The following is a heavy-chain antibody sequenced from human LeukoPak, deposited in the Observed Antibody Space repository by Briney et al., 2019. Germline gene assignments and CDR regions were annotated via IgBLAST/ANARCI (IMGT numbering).Heavy chain of an antibody. CDR2: IYSGGST. CDR1: GFTFSSYG. D-gene: IGHD3-22*01. CDR3: ARDPWEYYYDSSPLDY. Sequence: GGSLRLSCAASGFTFSSYGIHWVRQAPGKGLVWVSVIYSGGSTYYADSVKGRFTISRDNSKNTLYLQMNSLRAEDTAVYYCARDPWEYYYDSSPLDYWGQGTLVTVSS. J-gene: IGHJ4*02. V-gene: IGHV3-NL1*01.